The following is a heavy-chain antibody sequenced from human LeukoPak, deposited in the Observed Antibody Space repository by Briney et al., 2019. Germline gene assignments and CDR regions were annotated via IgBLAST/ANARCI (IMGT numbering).Heavy chain of an antibody. J-gene: IGHJ4*02. D-gene: IGHD3-22*01. CDR1: GLNFSSYG. Sequence: PGDSLTLSCAASGLNFSSYGVHGLRQAPGKALEGGADIWYGGSNKHYPPYVTGRFTICRDNSKNTLYPQMNNLRAEDTAVCYCARDAGRGSSGYYGFDYWGQGTLVTVSS. CDR2: IWYGGSNK. CDR3: ARDAGRGSSGYYGFDY. V-gene: IGHV3-33*08.